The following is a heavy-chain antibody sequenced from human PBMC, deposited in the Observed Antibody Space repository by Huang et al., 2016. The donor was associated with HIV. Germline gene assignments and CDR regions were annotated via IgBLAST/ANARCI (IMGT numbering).Heavy chain of an antibody. J-gene: IGHJ4*02. V-gene: IGHV1-8*01. D-gene: IGHD6-19*01. CDR2: LNHNSGKT. Sequence: QVQLVQSGPEVKKPGASVKVSCQTSGYIFSNYDINWVRQAPGQGLQWMGGLNHNSGKTAYGKNVQGRGTLTRSTSTGAAYMVLNSLTSQDTAVYYCARLTSGWYQDYWGQGTLVTVSS. CDR3: ARLTSGWYQDY. CDR1: GYIFSNYD.